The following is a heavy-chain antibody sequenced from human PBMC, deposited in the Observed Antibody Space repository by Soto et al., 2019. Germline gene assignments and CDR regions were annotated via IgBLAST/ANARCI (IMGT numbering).Heavy chain of an antibody. CDR1: GFTFSDYD. J-gene: IGHJ4*02. V-gene: IGHV3-11*01. D-gene: IGHD6-6*01. CDR2: VSSSGNTM. CDR3: ARMGPRAARPSY. Sequence: QVQLAESGGGLVEPGGYLRISCAASGFTFSDYDMSWIRQSPGKGLAWVSFVSSSGNTMYFADSVKGRFTISRDNAKNSLYLQMNSLRAEDTAVYYCARMGPRAARPSYWGQGTLVTVSS.